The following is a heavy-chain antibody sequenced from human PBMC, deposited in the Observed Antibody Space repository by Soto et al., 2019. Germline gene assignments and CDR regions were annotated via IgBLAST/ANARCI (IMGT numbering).Heavy chain of an antibody. J-gene: IGHJ5*02. CDR2: ISYDGSNK. V-gene: IGHV3-30-3*01. CDR3: ARDDYGYDP. Sequence: QVQLVESGGGVVQPGRSLRLSCAASGFTFSTYAMHWVRQAPGKGLEWVAVISYDGSNKYDADSVKGRFTISRDNSKNTLYLQMNSLRAEDTAVYYCARDDYGYDPWGRGTLVTVSS. CDR1: GFTFSTYA. D-gene: IGHD4-17*01.